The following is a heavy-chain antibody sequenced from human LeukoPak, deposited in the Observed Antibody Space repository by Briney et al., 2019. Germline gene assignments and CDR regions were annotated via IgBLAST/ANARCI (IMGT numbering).Heavy chain of an antibody. CDR1: GGTFSSYA. V-gene: IGHV1-69*13. J-gene: IGHJ6*02. D-gene: IGHD3-3*01. Sequence: SVKVSCKASGGTFSSYAISWVRQAPGQGLEWMGGIIPIFGTANYAQKFQGRVTITADESTSTAYMELSSLRSEDTAVYHCAGEGITIFGVGLYYYYYYGMDVWGQGTTVTVSS. CDR2: IIPIFGTA. CDR3: AGEGITIFGVGLYYYYYYGMDV.